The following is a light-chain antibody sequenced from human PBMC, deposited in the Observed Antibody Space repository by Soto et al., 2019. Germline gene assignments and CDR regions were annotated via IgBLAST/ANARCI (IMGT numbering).Light chain of an antibody. V-gene: IGKV3-20*01. CDR3: HQYGSSPYT. Sequence: EIVLTQSPGTLSLSPGERATLSCRASQSVSSNYLAWYQQKPGQTPRLLIYGASSRATGIPDRFSGSGSGTYFTVTISRLEPEDFAVDYCHQYGSSPYTFGQGTKLEIK. CDR1: QSVSSNY. J-gene: IGKJ2*01. CDR2: GAS.